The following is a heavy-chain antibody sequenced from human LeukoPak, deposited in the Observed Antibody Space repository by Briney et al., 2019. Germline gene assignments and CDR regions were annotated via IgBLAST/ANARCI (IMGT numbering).Heavy chain of an antibody. J-gene: IGHJ5*02. CDR2: IYPGDSDT. CDR3: AITGGGYSSTSYNWFDP. D-gene: IGHD6-13*01. Sequence: GESLKISCKGSGYSFNTYCIGWVRQMPGKGLEWMGIIYPGDSDTRYSPSFQGQVTISADKSISTVYLQWSSLKASDTAMYYCAITGGGYSSTSYNWFDPWGQGTLVIVSS. CDR1: GYSFNTYC. V-gene: IGHV5-51*01.